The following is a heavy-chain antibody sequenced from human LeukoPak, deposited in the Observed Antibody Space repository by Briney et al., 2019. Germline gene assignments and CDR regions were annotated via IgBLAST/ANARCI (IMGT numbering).Heavy chain of an antibody. D-gene: IGHD1-14*01. CDR2: INPNSGGT. CDR3: ARGGIDLTAYYYYYMDV. V-gene: IGHV1-2*02. J-gene: IGHJ6*03. Sequence: ASVKVSCKASGYTFTGYYMHWVRQAPGQGLEWMGWINPNSGGTNYAQKFQGRVTMTRDTSISTAYMELSRLRSDGTAVYYCARGGIDLTAYYYYYMDVWGKGTTVTVSS. CDR1: GYTFTGYY.